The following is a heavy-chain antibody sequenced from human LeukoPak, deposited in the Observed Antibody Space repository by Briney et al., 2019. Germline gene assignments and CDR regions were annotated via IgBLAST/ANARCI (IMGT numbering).Heavy chain of an antibody. CDR1: GGTFSSYA. J-gene: IGHJ6*03. CDR3: ASKRITIFGVVIHRYYYYMDV. Sequence: SVKVSCKASGGTFSSYAISWVRQAPGQGLEWMGGIIPIFGTANYAQKFQGRVTITADKSTSTAYMELSSLRSEDTAVYYCASKRITIFGVVIHRYYYYMDVWGKGTTVTVSS. V-gene: IGHV1-69*06. CDR2: IIPIFGTA. D-gene: IGHD3-3*01.